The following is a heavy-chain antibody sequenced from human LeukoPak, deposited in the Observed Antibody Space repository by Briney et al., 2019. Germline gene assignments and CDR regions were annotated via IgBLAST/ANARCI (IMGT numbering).Heavy chain of an antibody. V-gene: IGHV3-23*01. CDR1: GFTFSSYA. CDR2: ISGSGGST. J-gene: IGHJ4*02. CDR3: AKAHYYDSSGYSDY. Sequence: GGSLRLSCAASGFTFSSYAVSWVRQAPGKGLEWVSAISGSGGSTYYADSVKGRFTISRDNSKNTLYLQMNSLRAEDTAVYYSAKAHYYDSSGYSDYWGQGTLVTVSS. D-gene: IGHD3-22*01.